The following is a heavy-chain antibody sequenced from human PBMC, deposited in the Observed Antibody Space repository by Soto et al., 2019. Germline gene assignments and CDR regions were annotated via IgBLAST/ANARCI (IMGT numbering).Heavy chain of an antibody. CDR1: GYTFTSYD. Sequence: QVQLVQSGAEVKKPGASVKVSCKASGYTFTSYDINWVRQATGHGLEWMGWMNPNSGNTGYAQKCQGRVTMTRNTSMSTAYMELSSLRSEDTAVYYCARGINYYDSGDDAFDIWGQGTMVTVSS. J-gene: IGHJ3*02. CDR2: MNPNSGNT. V-gene: IGHV1-8*01. CDR3: ARGINYYDSGDDAFDI. D-gene: IGHD3-10*01.